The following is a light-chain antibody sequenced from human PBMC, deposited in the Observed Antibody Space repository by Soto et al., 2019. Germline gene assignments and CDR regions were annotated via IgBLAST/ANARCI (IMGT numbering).Light chain of an antibody. CDR1: QYISNY. V-gene: IGKV1-39*01. J-gene: IGKJ4*01. Sequence: DVQMAQSPSSLSASVGDRVTITFRASQYISNYLNWYQKKAGKAPKLLIRVSSTLQSGVPSRFSGSGSGTEFSLTISSLQPEDFATYFCQKSYFAPLTFGGGTKVDIK. CDR2: VSS. CDR3: QKSYFAPLT.